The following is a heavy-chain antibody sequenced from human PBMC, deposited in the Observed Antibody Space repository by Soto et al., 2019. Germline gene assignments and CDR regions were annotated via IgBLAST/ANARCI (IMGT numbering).Heavy chain of an antibody. CDR1: GGSISSGGYY. CDR2: IYYSGST. CDR3: ARERGDYYDSSGYLDY. D-gene: IGHD3-22*01. V-gene: IGHV4-31*03. J-gene: IGHJ4*02. Sequence: SETLSLTCTVSGGSISSGGYYWSWIRQHPGKGLEWIGYIYYSGSTYYNPSLKSRVTISVDTSKNQFSLKLSSVTAADTAVYYCARERGDYYDSSGYLDYWGQGTLVTVSS.